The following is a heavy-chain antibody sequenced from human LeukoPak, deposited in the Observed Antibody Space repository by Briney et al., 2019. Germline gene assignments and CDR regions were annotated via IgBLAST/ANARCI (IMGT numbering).Heavy chain of an antibody. CDR2: FDPEDGET. J-gene: IGHJ5*02. V-gene: IGHV1-24*01. CDR1: GYTLTELS. D-gene: IGHD6-13*01. Sequence: ASVKVSCKVSGYTLTELSMHWVRQAPGKGLEWMGGFDPEDGETIYAQKFQGRVTMTEDTSTDTAYMELSSLRSEDTAVYYCATAWYGPNWFDPWGQGTLVTVSS. CDR3: ATAWYGPNWFDP.